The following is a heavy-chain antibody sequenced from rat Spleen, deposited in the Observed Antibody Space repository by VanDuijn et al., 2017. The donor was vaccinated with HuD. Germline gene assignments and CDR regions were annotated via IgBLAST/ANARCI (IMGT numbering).Heavy chain of an antibody. J-gene: IGHJ4*01. CDR2: INYDGSST. D-gene: IGHD1-6*01. V-gene: IGHV5-17*01. Sequence: EVQLVESGGGLVQPGRSLKFSCAASGFTFSDYAMAWVRQAPKKGLEWVATINYDGSSTFYRDSVRDRFTISRDNAKSTLYLQMDSLKSEYTATYYCARRTTDYVMDAWGQGASVTVSS. CDR3: ARRTTDYVMDA. CDR1: GFTFSDYA.